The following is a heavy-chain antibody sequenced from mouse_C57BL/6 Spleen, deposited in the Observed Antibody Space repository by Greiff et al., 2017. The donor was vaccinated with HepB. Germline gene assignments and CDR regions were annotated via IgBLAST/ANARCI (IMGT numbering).Heavy chain of an antibody. D-gene: IGHD1-1*01. Sequence: EVMLVESGGGLVKPGGSLKLSCAASGFTFSSYAMSWVRQTPEKRLEWVATISDGGSYTYYPDNVKGRFTISRDNAKNNLYLQMSHLKSEDTAMYYCARDRGSSSYYFDYWGQGTTLTVSS. CDR1: GFTFSSYA. CDR2: ISDGGSYT. V-gene: IGHV5-4*01. J-gene: IGHJ2*01. CDR3: ARDRGSSSYYFDY.